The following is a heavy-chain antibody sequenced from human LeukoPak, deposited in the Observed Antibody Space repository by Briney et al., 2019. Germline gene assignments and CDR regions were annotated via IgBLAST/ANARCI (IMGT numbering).Heavy chain of an antibody. V-gene: IGHV5-51*01. CDR1: GCIFTSYW. J-gene: IGHJ3*02. D-gene: IGHD3-10*01. CDR2: IYPGDSDT. Sequence: GEALQISCKGSGCIFTSYWIGWVRQMPGKGLEGMGIIYPGDSDTRYSPSFQGQVIISADKSISTAYLQWSSLKASDTAMYCCARPARSSQFYAFDIWGQGTMVTVSS. CDR3: ARPARSSQFYAFDI.